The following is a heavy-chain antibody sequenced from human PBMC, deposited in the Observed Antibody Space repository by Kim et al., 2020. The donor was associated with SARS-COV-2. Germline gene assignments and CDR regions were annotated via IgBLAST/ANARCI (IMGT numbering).Heavy chain of an antibody. CDR3: ARDFYGSGSSDWYDVFDY. Sequence: ASVKVSCKASGYTFTSYGISWVRQAPGQGLEWMGWISGNNGNTKYAQKFQGRVTMTTDTSTSTAYMELRSLRSDDTAVFYCARDFYGSGSSDWYDVFDYWGQGTLVTVSS. CDR2: ISGNNGNT. CDR1: GYTFTSYG. V-gene: IGHV1-18*01. D-gene: IGHD6-19*01. J-gene: IGHJ4*02.